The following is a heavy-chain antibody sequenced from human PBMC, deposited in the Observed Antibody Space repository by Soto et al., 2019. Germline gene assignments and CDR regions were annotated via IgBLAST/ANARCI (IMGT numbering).Heavy chain of an antibody. CDR2: MHYTGFS. Sequence: SETLSLTCSFSGDSVTSHYLTWIRQSPEKGLEWIGYMHYTGFSHYNPSLKSRLTISVDTAKNQFTLQLTSVTVADTAVYYYARGGDGYNFGAVYWGQGTPVTVS. J-gene: IGHJ4*02. CDR1: GDSVTSHY. V-gene: IGHV4-59*02. CDR3: ARGGDGYNFGAVY. D-gene: IGHD2-21*01.